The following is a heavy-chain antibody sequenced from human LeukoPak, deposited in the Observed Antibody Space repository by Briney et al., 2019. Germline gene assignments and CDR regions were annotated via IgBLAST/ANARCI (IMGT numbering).Heavy chain of an antibody. Sequence: ASVKVSCKASGYTFTGHYMHWVRQAPGQGLEWMGWINPNNGGTNYAQKFQGRVTMTRDTSISTAYMELSRLRSEDTAVYYCARGNPGVIDYWGQGTLVTVSS. V-gene: IGHV1-2*02. CDR2: INPNNGGT. CDR3: ARGNPGVIDY. J-gene: IGHJ4*02. CDR1: GYTFTGHY. D-gene: IGHD3-10*01.